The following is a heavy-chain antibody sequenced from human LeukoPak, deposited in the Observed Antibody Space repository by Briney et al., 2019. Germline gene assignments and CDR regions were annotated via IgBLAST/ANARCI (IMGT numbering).Heavy chain of an antibody. CDR2: ISAYNGNT. CDR3: ARDKAVTTELTQYFQH. CDR1: GYTLTSYG. Sequence: ASVKVSCKASGYTLTSYGISWVRQAPGQGLEWMGWISAYNGNTNYAQKLQGRVTMTTDTSTSTAYMELRSLTSDDTAVYYCARDKAVTTELTQYFQHWGQGTLVTVSS. V-gene: IGHV1-18*01. J-gene: IGHJ1*01. D-gene: IGHD4-11*01.